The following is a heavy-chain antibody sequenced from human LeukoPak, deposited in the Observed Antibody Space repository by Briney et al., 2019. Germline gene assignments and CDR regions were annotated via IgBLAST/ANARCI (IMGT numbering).Heavy chain of an antibody. CDR1: GYSFTSYW. D-gene: IGHD6-25*01. Sequence: GESLKISCKGSGYSFTSYWISWVRQMPGKGLEWMGRIDPSDSYTNYSPSFQGHVTISADRSISTAYLQWSSLKASDTAMYYCASEGGYNYYFDYWGQGTLVTVSS. CDR2: IDPSDSYT. CDR3: ASEGGYNYYFDY. V-gene: IGHV5-10-1*01. J-gene: IGHJ4*02.